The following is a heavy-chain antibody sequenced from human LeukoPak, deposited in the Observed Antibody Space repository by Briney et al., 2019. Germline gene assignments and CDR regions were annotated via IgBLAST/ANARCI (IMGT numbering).Heavy chain of an antibody. V-gene: IGHV3-30*04. CDR3: ARDDPYYYDSSGYCDY. CDR1: GFTFSNYA. Sequence: GGSLRLSCAVSGFTFSNYAMHWVRQAPGKGLEWMSVISYDGRNKYFADSVRGRFTLSRDNSKNTLYLQMNNLRAEDTAVYYCARDDPYYYDSSGYCDYWGQGTLVTVSS. CDR2: ISYDGRNK. D-gene: IGHD3-22*01. J-gene: IGHJ4*02.